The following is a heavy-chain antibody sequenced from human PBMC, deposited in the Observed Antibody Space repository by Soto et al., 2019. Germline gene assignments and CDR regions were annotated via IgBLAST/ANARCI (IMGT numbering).Heavy chain of an antibody. V-gene: IGHV4-39*01. Sequence: SETLSLTCTVSGGSISNSDYFWAWMRQPPGKGLEWVGTISHTGSPRYNPSLKSRVTISVDTSKNQFSLRLPSVTAADTAVFYCASQLESTTYFDDWGRGTLVTVSS. CDR3: ASQLESTTYFDD. CDR1: GGSISNSDYF. J-gene: IGHJ4*02. CDR2: ISHTGSP. D-gene: IGHD1-1*01.